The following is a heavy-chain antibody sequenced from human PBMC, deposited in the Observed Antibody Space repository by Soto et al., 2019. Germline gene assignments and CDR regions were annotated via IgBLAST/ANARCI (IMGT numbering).Heavy chain of an antibody. CDR3: ARDPSIVLVPAATYYYYYYGMDV. D-gene: IGHD2-2*01. CDR1: GFTFSSCW. V-gene: IGHV3-7*01. Sequence: VQLVESGGGLVQPGGSLRLSCAASGFTFSSCWMSWVRQAPGKGLEWVANIKQDGSEKYYVDSVKGRFTISRDNAKNSLYLQMNSLRAEDTAVYYCARDPSIVLVPAATYYYYYYGMDVWGQGTTVTVSS. J-gene: IGHJ6*02. CDR2: IKQDGSEK.